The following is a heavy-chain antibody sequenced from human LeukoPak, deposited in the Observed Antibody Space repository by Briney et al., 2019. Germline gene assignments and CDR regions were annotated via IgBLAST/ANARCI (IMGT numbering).Heavy chain of an antibody. J-gene: IGHJ6*03. D-gene: IGHD1-26*01. CDR2: LSGSGDNT. CDR1: GFSYRTYG. V-gene: IGHV3-23*01. CDR3: AREQSGSYMLNYYYYMDV. Sequence: PGGTLRLSCAASGFSYRTYGMSWVRQAPGKRLEWVSGLSGSGDNTHNADFVKGRFTISSDNSKNTLYLQMNSLRAEDTAVYYCAREQSGSYMLNYYYYMDVWGKGTTVTASS.